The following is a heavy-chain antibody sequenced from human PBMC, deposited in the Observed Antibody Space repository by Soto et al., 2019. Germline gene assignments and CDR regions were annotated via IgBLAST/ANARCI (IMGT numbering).Heavy chain of an antibody. Sequence: EVQLVESGGGLVKPGGSLRLSCAASGFTFSNAWMNWVRQAPGKGLEWVGRIKIKTAGGTTDHAAPVKGRFTISRDDSKNTLYLQMNSLKTEDPAVYYCTTVRYTRSWGAFDIWGQGTMVTVSS. CDR3: TTVRYTRSWGAFDI. CDR1: GFTFSNAW. J-gene: IGHJ3*02. D-gene: IGHD6-13*01. V-gene: IGHV3-15*01. CDR2: IKIKTAGGTT.